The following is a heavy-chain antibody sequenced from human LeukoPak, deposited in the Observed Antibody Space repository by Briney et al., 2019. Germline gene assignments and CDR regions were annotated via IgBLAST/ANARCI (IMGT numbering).Heavy chain of an antibody. J-gene: IGHJ3*02. V-gene: IGHV3-21*01. CDR2: ISSGSSYI. CDR1: GFIFSSYG. CDR3: VKDKEWLVAFDI. Sequence: GGSLRLSCAASGFIFSSYGMHWVRQAPGKGLEWVSSISSGSSYIYYADSVKGRFTISRDNAKNSLYLQMNSLRAEDTAVYYCVKDKEWLVAFDIWGHGTMVIVSS. D-gene: IGHD6-19*01.